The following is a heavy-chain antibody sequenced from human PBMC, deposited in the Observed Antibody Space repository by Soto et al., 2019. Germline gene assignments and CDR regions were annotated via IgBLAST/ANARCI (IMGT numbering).Heavy chain of an antibody. J-gene: IGHJ3*02. CDR3: ARVGVPIYYDSSGYYSTDGAFDI. Sequence: VKVACTASGCSLTGYYMHLVRQAPGQGLEWMGWINPNSGGTNYAQKFQGRVTMTRDTSISTAYMELSRLRSDDTAVYYCARVGVPIYYDSSGYYSTDGAFDIWGQGTMVTV. CDR2: INPNSGGT. V-gene: IGHV1-2*02. D-gene: IGHD3-22*01. CDR1: GCSLTGYY.